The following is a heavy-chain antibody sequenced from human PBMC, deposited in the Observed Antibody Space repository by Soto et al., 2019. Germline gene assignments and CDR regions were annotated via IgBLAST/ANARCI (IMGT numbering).Heavy chain of an antibody. J-gene: IGHJ5*02. Sequence: PSETVSLTXTVSGGSISSYRWSWIRQSPGKGLEWIGYMYYTGTTNYNPSLRSRVSISIDTSKNQFSLKLTSVPAADTAIYYCVRDVLGPWGQGTKVTVSS. CDR3: VRDVLGP. CDR2: MYYTGTT. D-gene: IGHD7-27*01. V-gene: IGHV4-59*01. CDR1: GGSISSYR.